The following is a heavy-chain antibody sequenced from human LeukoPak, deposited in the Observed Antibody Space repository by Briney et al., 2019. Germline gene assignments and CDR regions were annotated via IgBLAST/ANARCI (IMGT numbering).Heavy chain of an antibody. V-gene: IGHV3-23*01. CDR3: AKSRTPGFDY. Sequence: GGSLRLSCAASGFTFSSSAMSWVRQAPGKGLEWVSNISGSGSGGSTYYADSVKGRFTISRDNSKNTLYLQMNRLRAEDTALYYCAKSRTPGFDYWGQGTLVTVSS. CDR2: ISGSGSGGST. D-gene: IGHD2-15*01. CDR1: GFTFSSSA. J-gene: IGHJ4*02.